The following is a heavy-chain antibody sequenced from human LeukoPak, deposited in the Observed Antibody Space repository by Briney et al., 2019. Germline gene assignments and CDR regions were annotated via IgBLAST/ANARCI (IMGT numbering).Heavy chain of an antibody. CDR2: INPNSGGT. D-gene: IGHD6-13*01. Sequence: ASVKVSCKASGYTFTGYYMHWVRQAPGQGLEWMGWINPNSGGTNYAQKFQGRVTMTRDTSISTAYMELSRLRSDDTAVYYCARGRGSSSWYWYYYYYMDVWGKGTTVTVSS. J-gene: IGHJ6*03. CDR1: GYTFTGYY. V-gene: IGHV1-2*02. CDR3: ARGRGSSSWYWYYYYYMDV.